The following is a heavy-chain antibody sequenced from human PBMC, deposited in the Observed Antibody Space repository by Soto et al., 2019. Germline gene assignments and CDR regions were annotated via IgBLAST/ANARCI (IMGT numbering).Heavy chain of an antibody. CDR1: GFTFSSYG. Sequence: QVQLVESGGGVVQPGRSLRLSCAASGFTFSSYGMHWVRQAPGKGLEGVAVIWYDGSNKYYADSVKGRFTISRDNSKNTLYLQMNSLRAEDTAVYYCARADSGSYYGYWGQGTLVTVSS. V-gene: IGHV3-33*01. D-gene: IGHD1-26*01. J-gene: IGHJ4*02. CDR2: IWYDGSNK. CDR3: ARADSGSYYGY.